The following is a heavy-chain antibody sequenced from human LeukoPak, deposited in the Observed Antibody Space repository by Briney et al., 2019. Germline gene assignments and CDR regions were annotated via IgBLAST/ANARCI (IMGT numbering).Heavy chain of an antibody. CDR1: GFTFNSYT. CDR3: ASPGVWGRNPVDYYYYMDV. J-gene: IGHJ6*03. V-gene: IGHV3-21*01. CDR2: ISSSGSYK. Sequence: GGSLRLSCAASGFTFNSYTMNWVRQAPGKGLEWVSSISSSGSYKYYADSVKGRFTISRDNAKNSLYLQMNSLRPEDTAVYYCASPGVWGRNPVDYYYYMDVWGKGTTVTISS. D-gene: IGHD7-27*01.